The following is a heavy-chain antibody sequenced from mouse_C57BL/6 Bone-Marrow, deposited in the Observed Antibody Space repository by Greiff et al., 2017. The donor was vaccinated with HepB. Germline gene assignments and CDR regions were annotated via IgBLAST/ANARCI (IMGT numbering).Heavy chain of an antibody. Sequence: EVKLQQPGAELVKPGASVKISCKASGYSFTGYYMNWVKQSPEKSLEWIGEINPSTGGTTYNQKFKAKATLTVDKSSSTAYMQLKSLTSEDSAVYYCAREGSGLLRLQAWFAYWGQGTLVTVSA. CDR3: AREGSGLLRLQAWFAY. J-gene: IGHJ3*01. D-gene: IGHD1-2*01. V-gene: IGHV1-42*01. CDR1: GYSFTGYY. CDR2: INPSTGGT.